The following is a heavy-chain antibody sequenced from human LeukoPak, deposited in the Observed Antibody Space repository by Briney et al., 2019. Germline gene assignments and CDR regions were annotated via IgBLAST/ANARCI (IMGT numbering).Heavy chain of an antibody. J-gene: IGHJ4*02. CDR2: TYYRSKWYN. CDR1: VDSVSSKSVA. CDR3: ARGRNSAFDY. D-gene: IGHD2-15*01. V-gene: IGHV6-1*01. Sequence: SQTLSLTCAISVDSVSSKSVAWNWIRQSPSRGLEWLGTTYYRSKWYNDYAVSVKSRITINPDTSKNQLSLQLNSVTPEDTAVYYCARGRNSAFDYWGQGTLVTVSS.